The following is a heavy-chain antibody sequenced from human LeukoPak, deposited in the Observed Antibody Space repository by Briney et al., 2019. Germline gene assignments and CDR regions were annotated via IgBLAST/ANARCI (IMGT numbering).Heavy chain of an antibody. CDR2: MNPNSGNT. J-gene: IGHJ4*02. CDR3: ARGLRRSKGWDY. CDR1: GYTFTSYD. Sequence: GASVKVSCKASGYTFTSYDINWVRQATGQGLEWMGWMNPNSGNTGYAQKFQGRVTITRNTSISTAYMELSSLRSEDTAEYYCARGLRRSKGWDYWGQGTLVTVSS. V-gene: IGHV1-8*03. D-gene: IGHD2-2*01.